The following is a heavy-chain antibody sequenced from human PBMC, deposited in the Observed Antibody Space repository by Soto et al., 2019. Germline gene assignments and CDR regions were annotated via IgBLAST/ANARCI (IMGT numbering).Heavy chain of an antibody. J-gene: IGHJ4*02. V-gene: IGHV4-34*01. CDR3: ARGFDSGKFYAFES. Sequence: SETLSLTCAVYGGSFSGYYWSWIRQPPGKGIERIGEINHSGSTNYNPSLKSRVTISVDTSKNQFSLKLNSVTAADTAVYYCARGFDSGKFYAFESWGQGTQVTVS. CDR1: GGSFSGYY. D-gene: IGHD1-26*01. CDR2: INHSGST.